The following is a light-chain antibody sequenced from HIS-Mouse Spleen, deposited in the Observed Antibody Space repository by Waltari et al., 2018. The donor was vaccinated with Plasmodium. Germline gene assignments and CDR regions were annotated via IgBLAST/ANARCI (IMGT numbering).Light chain of an antibody. V-gene: IGLV1-40*01. CDR1: SSNIGAGYD. CDR2: GSG. Sequence: QSVLTQPPSVSGAPGQRVTISCTGSSSNIGAGYDVHWYQQLPGTAPKLLLYGSGNRAAGVPDGVAGSKSGTSASLAITGLQAEDEADYYCQSYDSSLSGWVFGGGTKLTVL. CDR3: QSYDSSLSGWV. J-gene: IGLJ3*02.